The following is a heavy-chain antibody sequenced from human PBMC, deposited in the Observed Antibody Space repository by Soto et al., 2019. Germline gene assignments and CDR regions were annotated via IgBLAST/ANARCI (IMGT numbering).Heavy chain of an antibody. CDR1: SYTFTSYG. D-gene: IGHD3-22*01. CDR3: ASSDYYDSSGYYSYFDY. V-gene: IGHV1-18*01. J-gene: IGHJ4*02. Sequence: QVQLVQSGAEVKKPGASVKVSCKASSYTFTSYGISWVRQAPGQGLEWMGWISAYNGNTNYAQKLQGRVTMTTDTSTSTAYMELRSLRSDDTAVYYCASSDYYDSSGYYSYFDYWGQGTLVTVSS. CDR2: ISAYNGNT.